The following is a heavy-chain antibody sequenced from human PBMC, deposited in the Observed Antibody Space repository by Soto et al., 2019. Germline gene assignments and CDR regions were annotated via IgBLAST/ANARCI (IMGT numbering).Heavy chain of an antibody. CDR2: IYYSGST. J-gene: IGHJ4*02. CDR1: GGSISSGGYY. V-gene: IGHV4-31*03. Sequence: TLSLTCTVSGGSISSGGYYWSWIRQHPGKGLEWIGYIYYSGSTYYNPSLKSRVTISVDTSKNQFSLKLSSVTAADTAVYYCAREYYYDSSGNYFDYWGQGTLVTVSS. CDR3: AREYYYDSSGNYFDY. D-gene: IGHD3-22*01.